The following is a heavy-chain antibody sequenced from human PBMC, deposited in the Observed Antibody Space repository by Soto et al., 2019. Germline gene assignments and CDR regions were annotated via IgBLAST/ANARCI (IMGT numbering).Heavy chain of an antibody. Sequence: SETLSLTCTVSGGSISSSYWSWIRQPPGKGLEWIGYIYDSGSTYYNSSLKSRVTMSVDTSKNQFSLNLSSVTAADTAVYYCPRPPIYRGQGTPVTVAS. CDR3: PRPPIY. CDR1: GGSISSSY. D-gene: IGHD3-3*01. J-gene: IGHJ4*02. CDR2: IYDSGST. V-gene: IGHV4-59*08.